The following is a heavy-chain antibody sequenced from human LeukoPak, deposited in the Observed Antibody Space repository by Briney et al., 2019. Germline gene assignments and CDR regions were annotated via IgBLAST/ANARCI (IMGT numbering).Heavy chain of an antibody. CDR1: GFTFDDYA. Sequence: PGRSLRLSCAASGFTFDDYAMHWVRQAPGKGLEWVSGISWNSGSIGHADSVKGRFTISRDNAKNSLYLQMNSLRAEDMALYYCAKGYYDFWSDWDYMDVWGKGTTVTVSS. D-gene: IGHD3-3*01. V-gene: IGHV3-9*03. J-gene: IGHJ6*03. CDR3: AKGYYDFWSDWDYMDV. CDR2: ISWNSGSI.